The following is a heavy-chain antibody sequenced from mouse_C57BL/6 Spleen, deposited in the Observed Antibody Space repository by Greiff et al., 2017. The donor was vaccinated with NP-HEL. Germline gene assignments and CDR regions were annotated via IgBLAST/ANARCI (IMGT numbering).Heavy chain of an antibody. CDR3: ARPYDYDPL. Sequence: EVQLQQSGPELVKPGASVKISCKASGYTFTDYYMNWVKQSHGKSLEWIGDINPNNGGTSYNQKFKGKATLTVDKSSSTAYMELRSLTSEDSAVYYCARPYDYDPLWGQGTTLTVSS. CDR2: INPNNGGT. D-gene: IGHD2-4*01. V-gene: IGHV1-26*01. CDR1: GYTFTDYY. J-gene: IGHJ2*01.